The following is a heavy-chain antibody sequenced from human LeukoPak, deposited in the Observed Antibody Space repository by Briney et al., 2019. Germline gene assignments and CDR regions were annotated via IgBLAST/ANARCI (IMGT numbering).Heavy chain of an antibody. Sequence: SETLSLTCTVSGGSISSYYWSWIRQPPGKGLEWIGYIYYSGSTNYNPSLKSRVTISVDTSKNQFSLKLSSVTAADTAVYYCARAPDNWNDYFDYWGQGTLVTVSS. V-gene: IGHV4-59*12. D-gene: IGHD1-20*01. J-gene: IGHJ4*02. CDR3: ARAPDNWNDYFDY. CDR1: GGSISSYY. CDR2: IYYSGST.